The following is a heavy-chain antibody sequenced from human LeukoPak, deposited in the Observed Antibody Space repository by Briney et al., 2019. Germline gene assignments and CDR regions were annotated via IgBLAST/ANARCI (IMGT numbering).Heavy chain of an antibody. V-gene: IGHV3-15*07. CDR1: GFTFTNAW. CDR2: IKSNSDGGTT. CDR3: STLLH. J-gene: IGHJ4*02. Sequence: GGSLRPSCAASGFTFTNAWMNWVRQAPGKGLEWVGRIKSNSDGGTTDYAAPVKGRFTISRDDSKHTVYLQMDSLKIKDTAVYYCSTLLHWGQGALVTVSS.